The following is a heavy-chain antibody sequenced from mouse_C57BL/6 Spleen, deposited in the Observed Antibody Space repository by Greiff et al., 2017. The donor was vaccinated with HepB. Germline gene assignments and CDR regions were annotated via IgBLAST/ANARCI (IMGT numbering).Heavy chain of an antibody. Sequence: EVQVVESGPELVKPGASVKMSCKASGYTFTDYNMQWVKQSHGKSLEWIGYINPNNGGTSYNQKFKGKATLTVNKSSSTAYMELRSLTSEDSAVYYCARGLYYYGSSYYAMDYWGQGTSVTVSS. J-gene: IGHJ4*01. D-gene: IGHD1-1*01. CDR1: GYTFTDYN. CDR3: ARGLYYYGSSYYAMDY. V-gene: IGHV1-22*01. CDR2: INPNNGGT.